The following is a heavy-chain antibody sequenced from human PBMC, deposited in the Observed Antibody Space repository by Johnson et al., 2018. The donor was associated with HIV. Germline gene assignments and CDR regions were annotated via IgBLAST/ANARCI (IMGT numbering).Heavy chain of an antibody. CDR3: ARDRGYWDAFDI. D-gene: IGHD3-22*01. J-gene: IGHJ3*02. Sequence: QVQLVESGGGLVKPGGSLRLSCAASGFTFSDYYMTWIRQTPGKGLAWVSYISSSGTTVYYADSVRGRFSISRDNTKHSLYLQMNSLRAEDTALYYCARDRGYWDAFDIWGQGTMVTVSS. CDR2: ISSSGTTV. CDR1: GFTFSDYY. V-gene: IGHV3-11*04.